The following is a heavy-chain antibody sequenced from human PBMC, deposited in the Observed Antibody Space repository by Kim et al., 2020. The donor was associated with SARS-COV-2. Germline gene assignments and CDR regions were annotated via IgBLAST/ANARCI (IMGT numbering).Heavy chain of an antibody. CDR1: GFTFSGSA. D-gene: IGHD3-3*01. J-gene: IGHJ5*02. Sequence: GGSLRLSCAASGFTFSGSAMHWVRQASGKGLEWVGRIRSKANSYATAYAASVKGRFTISRDDSKNTAYLQMNSLKTEDTAVYYCTRLSTIFGVVDQPQTRGYSSFGVWFDPWGQGTMVTVSS. CDR3: TRLSTIFGVVDQPQTRGYSSFGVWFDP. V-gene: IGHV3-73*01. CDR2: IRSKANSYAT.